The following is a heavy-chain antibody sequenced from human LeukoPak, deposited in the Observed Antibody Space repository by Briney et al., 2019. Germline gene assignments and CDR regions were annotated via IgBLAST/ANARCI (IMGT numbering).Heavy chain of an antibody. CDR2: IKSKTDGGTT. CDR1: GFRFSDEY. Sequence: GGSLRLSCAASGFRFSDEYMSWVRQAPGKGLEWVGRIKSKTDGGTTDYAAPVKGRFTISRDDSKNTLYLQMNSLKTEDTAVYYCTTARGSLSRDYWGQGTLVTVSS. CDR3: TTARGSLSRDY. V-gene: IGHV3-15*01. J-gene: IGHJ4*02. D-gene: IGHD3-16*02.